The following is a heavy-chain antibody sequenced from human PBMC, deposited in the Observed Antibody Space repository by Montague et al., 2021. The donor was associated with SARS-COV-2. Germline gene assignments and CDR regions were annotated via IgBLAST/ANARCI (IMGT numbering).Heavy chain of an antibody. CDR3: ARHYSATLPAFY. Sequence: SETLSLTCTVSGGSISSFYWSWFRQPPGKGLEWIGYISDSGSTNYNPSLTSRVTMSVDTSKNQFSLKVNSVTAADTAVYYCARHYSATLPAFYWGQGTLVTVSS. CDR2: ISDSGST. CDR1: GGSISSFY. J-gene: IGHJ4*02. D-gene: IGHD2-15*01. V-gene: IGHV4-59*08.